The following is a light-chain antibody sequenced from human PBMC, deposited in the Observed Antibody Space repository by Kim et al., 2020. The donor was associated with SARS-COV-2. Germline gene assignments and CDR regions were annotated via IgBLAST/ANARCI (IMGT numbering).Light chain of an antibody. CDR1: TLGDKY. V-gene: IGLV3-1*01. CDR2: QHN. Sequence: VSPGQTSSITCSGDTLGDKYPSWYQQKPGQSPVLVIYQHNKRPSGIPERFSGSNSGNTATLTISGTQALDEADYYCQAWDSSTVVFGGGTQLTVL. CDR3: QAWDSSTVV. J-gene: IGLJ2*01.